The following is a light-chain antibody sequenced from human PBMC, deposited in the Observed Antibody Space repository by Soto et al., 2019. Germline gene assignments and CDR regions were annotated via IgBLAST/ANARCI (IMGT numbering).Light chain of an antibody. Sequence: DIHMTQSPSSLSASVGDRVTITCRASQSISTYLNWYQQKPGKAPNLLIYAASSLQSGVPSRFSGSGSGTDFTLTISSLQPEDFATYYCQQTYNTPRTFGPGTKVDVK. J-gene: IGKJ3*01. CDR1: QSISTY. V-gene: IGKV1-39*01. CDR2: AAS. CDR3: QQTYNTPRT.